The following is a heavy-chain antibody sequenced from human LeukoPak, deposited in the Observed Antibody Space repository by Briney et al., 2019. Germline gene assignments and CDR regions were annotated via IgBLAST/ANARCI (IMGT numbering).Heavy chain of an antibody. D-gene: IGHD3-9*01. CDR2: IYYSGST. J-gene: IGHJ3*02. V-gene: IGHV4-39*07. Sequence: SETLSLTCTVSGGTFSSNYYYWVWLPPPPGKGLAWFISIYYSGSTYYIASVKSRDTISVDTTKNQFSLKLSSVTASNTDVYYCARDPRLYDILTGYYPRGAFDIWGQGTLVTVSS. CDR1: GGTFSSNYYY. CDR3: ARDPRLYDILTGYYPRGAFDI.